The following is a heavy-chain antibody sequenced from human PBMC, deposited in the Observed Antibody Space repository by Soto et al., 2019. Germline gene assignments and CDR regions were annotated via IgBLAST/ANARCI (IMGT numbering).Heavy chain of an antibody. CDR3: SHRVLRTVFGLVTTTSIYFDF. D-gene: IGHD3-3*01. J-gene: IGHJ4*02. V-gene: IGHV2-5*02. Sequence: QITLNESGPTQVKPRQTLKLTCTFSGFSLTTSGVGVGWIRQSPGKAPEWLAIIYWDDDKRYSPSLKSRLTITKDTSKNQVVLTMADLDPADTATYYCSHRVLRTVFGLVTTTSIYFDFWGQGTPVAVSS. CDR2: IYWDDDK. CDR1: GFSLTTSGVG.